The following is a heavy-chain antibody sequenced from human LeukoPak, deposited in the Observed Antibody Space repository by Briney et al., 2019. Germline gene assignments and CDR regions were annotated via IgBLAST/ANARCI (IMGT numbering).Heavy chain of an antibody. Sequence: KPSETLSLTCTVTGGSFSTYYWSWIRQPPGKGLEWIGHFYYSGSTNYNPSLKSRVTISVDTSRNQFSLKLTSVTAADTAAYYCARGQGGNYYLNYFDYWGQGALVTVSS. V-gene: IGHV4-59*01. CDR1: GGSFSTYY. J-gene: IGHJ4*02. CDR3: ARGQGGNYYLNYFDY. CDR2: FYYSGST. D-gene: IGHD1-26*01.